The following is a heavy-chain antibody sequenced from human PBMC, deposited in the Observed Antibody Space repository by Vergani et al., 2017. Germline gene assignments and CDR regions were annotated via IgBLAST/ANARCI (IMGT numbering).Heavy chain of an antibody. Sequence: QLQLQESGPGLVKPSDTLSLACTVSGGSISSSSYYWGWIRQPPGQGLEWIGYIYYSGSTYYNPSLKSRVTISVDTSKNQFSLKLSSVTAADTAVYYCARDLRLERAFDPWGQGTLVTVSS. CDR3: ARDLRLERAFDP. J-gene: IGHJ5*02. V-gene: IGHV4-30-4*02. CDR1: GGSISSSSYY. D-gene: IGHD1-1*01. CDR2: IYYSGST.